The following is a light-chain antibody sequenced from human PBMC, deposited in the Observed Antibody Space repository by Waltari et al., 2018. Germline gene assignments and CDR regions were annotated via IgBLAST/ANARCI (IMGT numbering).Light chain of an antibody. Sequence: QSVLTQPPSASGTPGQRVTISCSGSSPHIGSNYVYWYQQLPGTAPKLVIYRNNQRPSGVPDRFSGSKSGTSASLAISGLRSEDEADYYCAAWDDSLNERVFGGGTKLTVL. CDR1: SPHIGSNY. CDR2: RNN. V-gene: IGLV1-47*01. CDR3: AAWDDSLNERV. J-gene: IGLJ3*02.